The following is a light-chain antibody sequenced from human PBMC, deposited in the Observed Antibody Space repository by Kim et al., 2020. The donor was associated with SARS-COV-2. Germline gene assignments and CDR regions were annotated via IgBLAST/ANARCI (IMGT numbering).Light chain of an antibody. CDR1: QSINSW. V-gene: IGKV1-5*03. CDR2: RAS. Sequence: DIQMTQSPSTLSASVGDRVTITCRATQSINSWLAWYQQKSGKAPKLLIHRASTLESGVPSRFSGSESGTEFTLTISSLQPDDFATYYCQQSNKNPWTFGQGTKVYIK. CDR3: QQSNKNPWT. J-gene: IGKJ1*01.